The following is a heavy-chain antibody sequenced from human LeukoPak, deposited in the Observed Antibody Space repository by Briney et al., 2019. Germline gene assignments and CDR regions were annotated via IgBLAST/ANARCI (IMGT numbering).Heavy chain of an antibody. V-gene: IGHV4-4*07. Sequence: PSETLSLTCTVSGGSISSYYWSWIRQPAGKGLEWIGRIYTSGSTNYKPPLKSRVTMSVDKSKNQFSLKLSSVTAADTAVYYCAREPWAAHFDYWGQGTLVTVSS. D-gene: IGHD1-26*01. J-gene: IGHJ4*02. CDR3: AREPWAAHFDY. CDR1: GGSISSYY. CDR2: IYTSGST.